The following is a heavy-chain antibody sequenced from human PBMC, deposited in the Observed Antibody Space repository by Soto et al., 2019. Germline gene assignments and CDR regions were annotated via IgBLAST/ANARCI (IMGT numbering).Heavy chain of an antibody. D-gene: IGHD6-13*01. CDR2: ISAYNGNT. CDR3: ASFSIAAADPYGMAV. J-gene: IGHJ6*02. V-gene: IGHV1-18*01. Sequence: QVQLVQSGAEVKKPGASVKVSCKASGYTFTSSGISWVRQAPGQGLEWMVWISAYNGNTNYAQKLQGRVTMTTDTSTSTADMELRSLRSDDTAVYYCASFSIAAADPYGMAVWGQGTTVTVSS. CDR1: GYTFTSSG.